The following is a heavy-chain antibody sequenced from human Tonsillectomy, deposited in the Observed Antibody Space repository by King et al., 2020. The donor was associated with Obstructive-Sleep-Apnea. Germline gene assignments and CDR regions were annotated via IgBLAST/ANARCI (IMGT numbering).Heavy chain of an antibody. CDR1: GDSLTSYW. V-gene: IGHV5-51*01. J-gene: IGHJ4*02. CDR3: ARLQYTYAAGPQGGSFDY. Sequence: VQLVESGAEVKKPGESLKISCQGSGDSLTSYWIGWVRQMPGKGLEWMGIIYPGDSGTRYSPSFQGQVTISADKSISTAYLQWNSLKASDTAMYYCARLQYTYAAGPQGGSFDYWGQGTLVTVSS. CDR2: IYPGDSGT. D-gene: IGHD6-13*01.